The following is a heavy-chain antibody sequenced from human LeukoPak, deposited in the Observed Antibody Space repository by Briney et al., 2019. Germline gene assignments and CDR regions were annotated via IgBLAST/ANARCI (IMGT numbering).Heavy chain of an antibody. Sequence: GGSLRLSCVASGFIFSSYPMHWVRQAPGKGLEWVGRIKSKTDGGTTDYAAPVKGRFTISRDDSKNTLYLQMNSLKTEDTAVYYCGTAIVDYWGQGTLVTVSS. CDR1: GFIFSSYP. D-gene: IGHD1-26*01. CDR3: GTAIVDY. J-gene: IGHJ4*02. V-gene: IGHV3-15*01. CDR2: IKSKTDGGTT.